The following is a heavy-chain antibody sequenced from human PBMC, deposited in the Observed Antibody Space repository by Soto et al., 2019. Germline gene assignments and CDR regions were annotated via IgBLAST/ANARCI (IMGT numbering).Heavy chain of an antibody. CDR2: IYHSGST. V-gene: IGHV4-30-2*01. Sequence: SETLSLTCAVSGGSISSGGYSWSWIRQPPGKGLEWIGYIYHSGSTYYNPSLKSRVTISVDRSKNQFSLKLSSVTAADTAVYYCARGENAYGGNTNWFDPWGQGTLVTVSS. J-gene: IGHJ5*02. CDR1: GGSISSGGYS. CDR3: ARGENAYGGNTNWFDP. D-gene: IGHD4-17*01.